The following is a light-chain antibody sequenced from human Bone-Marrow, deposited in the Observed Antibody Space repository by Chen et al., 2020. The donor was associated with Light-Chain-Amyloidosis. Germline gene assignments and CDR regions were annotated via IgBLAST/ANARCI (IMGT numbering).Light chain of an antibody. J-gene: IGKJ4*01. V-gene: IGKV3-15*01. CDR3: QQRSNWLT. CDR1: QSVSNN. CDR2: GAS. Sequence: EIVMTQSPATLSVSPGERSTLSCRASQSVSNNLAWYQLKPGQAPRLLIYGASTRATGIPARFSATGSGTDFTLTISSLQAEDFAVYYCQQRSNWLTFGGGTKVEIK.